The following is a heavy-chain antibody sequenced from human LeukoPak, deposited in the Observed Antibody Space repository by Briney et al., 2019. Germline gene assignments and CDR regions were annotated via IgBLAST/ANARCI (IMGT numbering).Heavy chain of an antibody. CDR3: ARVANITTFGMDV. D-gene: IGHD3-9*01. CDR1: GFTFSSYG. CDR2: IWFDGSKK. Sequence: AGSLRLSCAASGFTFSSYGMHWVRQVRQAPGKGPEWVAVIWFDGSKKYYSDSVKGRFTISRDNSKNTLYLQMNSLRAEDTAVYYCARVANITTFGMDVWGQGTTVTVSS. V-gene: IGHV3-33*01. J-gene: IGHJ6*02.